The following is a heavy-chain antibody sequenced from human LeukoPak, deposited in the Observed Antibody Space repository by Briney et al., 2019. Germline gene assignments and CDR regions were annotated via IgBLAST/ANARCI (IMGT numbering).Heavy chain of an antibody. CDR3: ARVLRYCSGGNCYSGGLGYMDV. Sequence: GGSLRLSCAASGFTFSNEMNWVRQAPGKGLEWVSYISSSGSTKYYADSVKGRFTISRDNAKNSLFLQVNSLRAEDTAVYYCARVLRYCSGGNCYSGGLGYMDVWGKGTTVTISS. V-gene: IGHV3-48*03. J-gene: IGHJ6*03. CDR2: ISSSGSTK. D-gene: IGHD2-15*01. CDR1: GFTFSNE.